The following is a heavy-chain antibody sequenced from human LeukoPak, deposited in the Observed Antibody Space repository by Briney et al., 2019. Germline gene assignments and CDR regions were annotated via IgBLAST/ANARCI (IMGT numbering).Heavy chain of an antibody. CDR3: ARGSHSGSYYRLDY. J-gene: IGHJ4*02. CDR1: GFIVSSNY. CDR2: IYSGGST. V-gene: IGHV3-53*01. D-gene: IGHD1-26*01. Sequence: PGGSLRLSCAASGFIVSSNYMSWVRQAPGNGLEWVSVIYSGGSTYYADSVRGRFTISRDNSKSTLYLQMNSLRAEDTAVYYCARGSHSGSYYRLDYWGQGTPVTVSS.